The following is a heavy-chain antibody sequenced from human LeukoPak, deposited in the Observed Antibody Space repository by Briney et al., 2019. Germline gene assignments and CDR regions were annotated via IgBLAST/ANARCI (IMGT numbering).Heavy chain of an antibody. D-gene: IGHD1-26*01. J-gene: IGHJ4*02. CDR3: AREVGIRGHFDY. CDR1: GYIFTTFY. V-gene: IGHV1-46*01. CDR2: INPSGGNT. Sequence: GASVTVSCTASGYIFTTFYIHWVRQAPGQGLEWMGIINPSGGNTGYAQKFQGRVTMTRDTSTSTVYMELSRLRSEDTAMYYRAREVGIRGHFDYWGRGTPVTVSS.